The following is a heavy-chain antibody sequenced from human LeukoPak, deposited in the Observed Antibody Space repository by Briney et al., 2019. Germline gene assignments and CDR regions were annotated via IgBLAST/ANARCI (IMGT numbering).Heavy chain of an antibody. J-gene: IGHJ4*02. V-gene: IGHV1-69*13. CDR1: GGTFSSYA. Sequence: ASVKVSCKASGGTFSSYAISWVRQIPGRGLEWMGGIIPIFGTANYAQKFQGRVTITADESTSTAYTELSSLRSEDTAVYYCARDRMLRDGYNYDYFDYWGQGTLVTVSS. D-gene: IGHD5-24*01. CDR3: ARDRMLRDGYNYDYFDY. CDR2: IIPIFGTA.